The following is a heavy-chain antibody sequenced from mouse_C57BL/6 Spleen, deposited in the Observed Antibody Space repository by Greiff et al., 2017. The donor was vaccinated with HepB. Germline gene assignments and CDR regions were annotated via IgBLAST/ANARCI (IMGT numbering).Heavy chain of an antibody. J-gene: IGHJ4*01. D-gene: IGHD2-3*01. V-gene: IGHV1-19*01. CDR2: INPYNGGT. CDR3: ARSIYDGYPDYYAMDY. Sequence: VQLQQSGPVLVKPGASVKMSCKASGYTFTDYYMNWVKQSHGKSLEWIGVINPYNGGTSYNQKFKGKATLTVDKSSSTAYMELNSLTSEDSAVYYCARSIYDGYPDYYAMDYWGQGTSVTVSS. CDR1: GYTFTDYY.